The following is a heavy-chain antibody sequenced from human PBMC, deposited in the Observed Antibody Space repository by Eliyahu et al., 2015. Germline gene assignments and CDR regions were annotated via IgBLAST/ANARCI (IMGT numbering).Heavy chain of an antibody. V-gene: IGHV3-30-3*01. CDR2: ISYDGSNK. Sequence: QVQLVESGGGVVQPGRSLRLSCAASGFXFXXYAMHWVRQAPGKGLEWVAVISYDGSNKYYADSVKGRFTISRDNSKNTLYLQMNSLRAEDTAVYYCARDLRDSSGWSDFDYWGQGTLVTVSS. CDR1: GFXFXXYA. J-gene: IGHJ4*02. D-gene: IGHD6-19*01. CDR3: ARDLRDSSGWSDFDY.